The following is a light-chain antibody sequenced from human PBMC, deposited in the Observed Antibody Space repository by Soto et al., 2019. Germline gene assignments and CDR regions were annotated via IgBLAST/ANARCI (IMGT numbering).Light chain of an antibody. CDR3: SSYTSSNTL. CDR2: EVS. J-gene: IGLJ2*01. Sequence: QSALTQPASVSGSPGQSITISCTGTSSDVGGYNYVSWYQHHPGKAPKVMIYEVSNRPSGVSNRLSGSKSGNTASLTISGLQAEDEAVYYCSSYTSSNTLFGGGTKLTVL. CDR1: SSDVGGYNY. V-gene: IGLV2-14*01.